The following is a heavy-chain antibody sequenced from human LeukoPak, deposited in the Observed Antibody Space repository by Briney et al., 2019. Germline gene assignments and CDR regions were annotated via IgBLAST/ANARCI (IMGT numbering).Heavy chain of an antibody. D-gene: IGHD6-6*01. V-gene: IGHV4-4*07. Sequence: SETLSLTCTVSGGSISSYYWSWIRQPAGKGLEWIGRIYTSGSTNYNPSLKSRVTMSVDTSKNQFSLKLSSVTAADTAVYYCATSIAARAGKTPFDYWGQGTLVTVSS. J-gene: IGHJ4*02. CDR2: IYTSGST. CDR1: GGSISSYY. CDR3: ATSIAARAGKTPFDY.